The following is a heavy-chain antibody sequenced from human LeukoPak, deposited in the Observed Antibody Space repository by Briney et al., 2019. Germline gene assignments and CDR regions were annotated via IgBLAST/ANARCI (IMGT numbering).Heavy chain of an antibody. V-gene: IGHV3-49*03. CDR2: IRSKAYGGTT. D-gene: IGHD3-3*01. Sequence: PGGSLRLSCAASGFTVSSNYMSWFRQAPGKGLEWVGFIRSKAYGGTTEYAASVKGRFTISRDDSKSIAYLQMNSLKTEDTAVYYCTRLRFLEWLLPDYWGQGTLVTVSS. J-gene: IGHJ4*02. CDR1: GFTVSSNY. CDR3: TRLRFLEWLLPDY.